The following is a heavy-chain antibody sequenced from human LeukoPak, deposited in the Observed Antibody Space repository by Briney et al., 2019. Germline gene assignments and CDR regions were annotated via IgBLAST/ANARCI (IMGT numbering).Heavy chain of an antibody. J-gene: IGHJ6*02. CDR2: INHSGST. Sequence: SETLSLTCAVYGGSFSGYYWSWIRQPPGKGLEWIGEINHSGSTNYNPSLKSRVTISVDTSKNQFSLKLSSVTAADTAVYYCARLVVPAATISAAYYYYYGMDVWGQGTTVTVSS. CDR3: ARLVVPAATISAAYYYYYGMDV. D-gene: IGHD2-2*01. CDR1: GGSFSGYY. V-gene: IGHV4-34*01.